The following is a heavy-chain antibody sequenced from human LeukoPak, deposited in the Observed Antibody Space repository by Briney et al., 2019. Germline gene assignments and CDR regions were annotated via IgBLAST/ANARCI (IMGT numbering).Heavy chain of an antibody. V-gene: IGHV4-39*07. Sequence: TSETLSLTCTVSGGSISSSSYYWGWIRQPPGKGLEWIGSIYYSGSTYYNPSLKSRVTISVDTSKNQFSLKLSSVTAADTAVYYCAEDILTKGGFDYWGQGTLVTVSS. CDR1: GGSISSSSYY. J-gene: IGHJ4*02. CDR2: IYYSGST. CDR3: AEDILTKGGFDY. D-gene: IGHD3-9*01.